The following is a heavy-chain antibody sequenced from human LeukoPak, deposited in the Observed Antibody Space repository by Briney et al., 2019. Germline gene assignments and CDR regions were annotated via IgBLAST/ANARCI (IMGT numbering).Heavy chain of an antibody. D-gene: IGHD5-24*01. V-gene: IGHV3-23*01. CDR3: VKKRDAFDI. CDR1: GFTFGNYA. CDR2: LTDNGGTT. Sequence: GGSLRLSCVASGFTFGNYAMGWLRQAPGRRPEWVSSLTDNGGTTYYVDSVKGRFATSRDNSKNTLYLHMNSLRADDTAVYYCVKKRDAFDIWGQGTVVTVSS. J-gene: IGHJ3*02.